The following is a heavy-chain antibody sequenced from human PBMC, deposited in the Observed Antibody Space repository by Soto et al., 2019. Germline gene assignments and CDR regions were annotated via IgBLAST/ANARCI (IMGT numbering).Heavy chain of an antibody. CDR2: IDPSDSYA. V-gene: IGHV5-10-1*01. Sequence: GESLKISCKGSGYSFTSYWISWVRQMPGKGLEWMGRIDPSDSYANYSPSFQGHVTISADKSISTAYLQWSSLKASDTAMYYCASSGSYYLDNWFDPWGQGTQVTVSS. D-gene: IGHD1-26*01. CDR1: GYSFTSYW. J-gene: IGHJ5*02. CDR3: ASSGSYYLDNWFDP.